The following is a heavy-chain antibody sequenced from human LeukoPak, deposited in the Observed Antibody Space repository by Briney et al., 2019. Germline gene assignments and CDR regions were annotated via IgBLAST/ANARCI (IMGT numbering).Heavy chain of an antibody. V-gene: IGHV4-34*01. D-gene: IGHD2-15*01. CDR2: INHSGST. CDR1: GGSFSGYY. J-gene: IGHJ4*02. CDR3: ARGRTRYCSGGSCYSGGGSYFDY. Sequence: SETLSLTCAVYGGSFSGYYWSWVRQPPGKGLERIGEINHSGSTKYNPSLKSRVTISVDTYKKKFYLKLRSVTAADTAVYYCARGRTRYCSGGSCYSGGGSYFDYWGQGTLVTVSS.